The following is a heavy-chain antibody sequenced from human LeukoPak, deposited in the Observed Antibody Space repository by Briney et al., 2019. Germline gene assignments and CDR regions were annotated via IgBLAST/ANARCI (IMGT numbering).Heavy chain of an antibody. V-gene: IGHV3-30*18. D-gene: IGHD6-6*01. CDR1: GFTFSSYG. CDR2: ISYDGSNK. CDR3: AEDFRWVRSSSYFDY. J-gene: IGHJ4*02. Sequence: PGGSLRLSCAASGFTFSSYGMHWVRQAPGKGLEWVAVISYDGSNKYYADSVKGRFTISRDNSKNTLYLQMNSLRAEDTAVYYCAEDFRWVRSSSYFDYWGQGTLVTVSS.